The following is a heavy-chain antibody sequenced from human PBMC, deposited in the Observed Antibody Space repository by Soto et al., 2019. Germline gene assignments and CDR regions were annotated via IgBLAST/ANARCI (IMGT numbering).Heavy chain of an antibody. CDR1: GFTISGKKY. J-gene: IGHJ3*01. V-gene: IGHV3-53*01. Sequence: DVQLVESGGGLIQPGESLRLSCAAFGFTISGKKYVAWVRQAPGKGLEWVSALYDLDGSFYAASVKGRFTTSSDSSKTTVYLQMNDLRPDDTAVYYCATWDEREHAYDVWGQGTTGTVSS. CDR2: LYDLDGS. D-gene: IGHD1-1*01. CDR3: ATWDEREHAYDV.